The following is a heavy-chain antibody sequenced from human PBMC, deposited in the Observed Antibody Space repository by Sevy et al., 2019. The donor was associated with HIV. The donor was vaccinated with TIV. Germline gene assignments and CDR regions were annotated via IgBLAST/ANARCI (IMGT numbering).Heavy chain of an antibody. D-gene: IGHD2-2*01. V-gene: IGHV4-34*01. Sequence: SETLSLTCAVYGGSFSGYYWSWIRQPPGKGLEWIGEINHSGSTNYNPPLKSRVTISVDTSKNQFSLKLSSVTAADTAVYYCARKEYCSSTSCPYNWFDPWGQGTLVTVSS. CDR3: ARKEYCSSTSCPYNWFDP. CDR1: GGSFSGYY. CDR2: INHSGST. J-gene: IGHJ5*02.